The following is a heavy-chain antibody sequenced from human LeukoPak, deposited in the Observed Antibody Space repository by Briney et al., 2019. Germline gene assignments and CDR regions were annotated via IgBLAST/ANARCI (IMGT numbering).Heavy chain of an antibody. CDR3: AKGGNYYYYYMDV. CDR2: ISGNAADT. CDR1: GFTFSSYG. Sequence: GGSLRLSCVASGFTFSSYGMSWVRQAPGKGLEWVSAISGNAADTFYADSVKGRFTISRDNSKNSLYLQMNSLRTEDTALYYCAKGGNYYYYYMDVWGKGTTVTISS. V-gene: IGHV3-23*01. J-gene: IGHJ6*03.